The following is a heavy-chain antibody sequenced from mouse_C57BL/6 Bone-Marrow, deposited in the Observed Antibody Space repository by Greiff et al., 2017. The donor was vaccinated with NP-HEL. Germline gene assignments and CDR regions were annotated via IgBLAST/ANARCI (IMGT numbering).Heavy chain of an antibody. J-gene: IGHJ4*01. D-gene: IGHD2-3*01. V-gene: IGHV5-17*01. CDR3: ARMRWLLREAMDY. CDR1: GFTFSDYG. Sequence: EVQLVESGGGLVKPGGSLKLSCAASGFTFSDYGMHWVRQAPEKGLEWVAYISSGSSTIYYADTVKGRFTISRDNAKNTLFLQMTSLRSEDTAMYYCARMRWLLREAMDYWGQGTSVTVSS. CDR2: ISSGSSTI.